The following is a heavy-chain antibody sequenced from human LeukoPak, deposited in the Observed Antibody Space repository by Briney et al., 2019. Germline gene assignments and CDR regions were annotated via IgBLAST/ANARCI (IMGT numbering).Heavy chain of an antibody. CDR3: ASRGYSYGFYYYGMDV. CDR1: GGSISSSNW. D-gene: IGHD5-18*01. Sequence: PSETLSLTCAVSGGSISSSNWWSWVRQPPGKGLEWIGYIYYSGSTYYNPSLKSRVTISVDTSKNQFSLKLSSVTAADTAVYYCASRGYSYGFYYYGMDVWGQGTTVTVSS. J-gene: IGHJ6*02. V-gene: IGHV4-4*02. CDR2: IYYSGST.